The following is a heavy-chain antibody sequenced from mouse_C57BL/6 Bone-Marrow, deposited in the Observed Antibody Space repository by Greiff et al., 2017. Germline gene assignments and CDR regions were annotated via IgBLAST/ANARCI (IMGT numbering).Heavy chain of an antibody. J-gene: IGHJ1*03. V-gene: IGHV1-82*01. Sequence: QVQLQQSGPELVKPGASVKISCKASGYAFSSSWMNWVKQRPGTGLEWIGRIYPGDGDTNYNGKFKGKATLTADNSSSTAYMQLSSLTSEDSAVYFCARYGNDWYFDVWGTGTTVTVSS. CDR3: ARYGNDWYFDV. D-gene: IGHD2-1*01. CDR2: IYPGDGDT. CDR1: GYAFSSSW.